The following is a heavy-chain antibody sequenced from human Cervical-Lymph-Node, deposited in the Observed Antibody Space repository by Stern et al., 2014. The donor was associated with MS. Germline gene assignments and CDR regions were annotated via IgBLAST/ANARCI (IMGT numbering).Heavy chain of an antibody. CDR1: GLTFDDHA. J-gene: IGHJ6*02. V-gene: IGHV3-9*01. CDR3: AAGIHGFHYDMAV. CDR2: ITGNNGHL. Sequence: EVQLLESGGGLVQPGRSLRLSCEASGLTFDDHAMFWVRQVPGKGLEWVSGITGNNGHLGYAESVKGRFTITRDNAKNSLYLDMNSLRTEDTAFYYCAAGIHGFHYDMAVWGPGTTVTVSS. D-gene: IGHD5-24*01.